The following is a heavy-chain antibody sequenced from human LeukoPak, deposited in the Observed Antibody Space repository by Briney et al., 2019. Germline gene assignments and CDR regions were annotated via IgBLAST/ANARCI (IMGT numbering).Heavy chain of an antibody. Sequence: PGGSLRLSCAASGFTFSSYNMNWVRQAPGKGLEWVSYISSSSSAKYYADSVKGRFTISRDNSKNTLYLQMNSLRAEDTAVYYCAKDLGTWGQGTLVTVSS. D-gene: IGHD7-27*01. CDR3: AKDLGT. V-gene: IGHV3-48*01. CDR1: GFTFSSYN. J-gene: IGHJ5*02. CDR2: ISSSSSAK.